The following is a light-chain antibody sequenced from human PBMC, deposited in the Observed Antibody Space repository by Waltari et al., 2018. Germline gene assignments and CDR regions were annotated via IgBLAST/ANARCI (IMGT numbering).Light chain of an antibody. CDR2: VNSDGSH. CDR3: QTGGHGTWV. CDR1: SGYSSNI. Sequence: QLVLTQSPSASASLGASVKLTCTLSSGYSSNIIAWHQQQPQKGPRYLMKVNSDGSHSKGDEIPDRFSGSSSGAGRYRTISSLQSEDEADYYCQTGGHGTWVFGGGTKLTVL. V-gene: IGLV4-69*01. J-gene: IGLJ3*02.